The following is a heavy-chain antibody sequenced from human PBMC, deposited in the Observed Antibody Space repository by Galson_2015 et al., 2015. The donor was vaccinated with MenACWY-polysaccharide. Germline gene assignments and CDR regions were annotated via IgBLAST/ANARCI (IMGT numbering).Heavy chain of an antibody. V-gene: IGHV4-31*03. CDR3: ARGGRAVSNRNGFDP. CDR1: GDSITSGGYF. CDR2: ISYDGGT. J-gene: IGHJ5*02. D-gene: IGHD3-16*01. Sequence: LSLTCTVSGDSITSGGYFWSWIRQHPGKGLEWIASISYDGGTYYNPSLKSRVTISVDTPNNQFSLKLSSVTAADTAVYYCARGGRAVSNRNGFDPWGQGTLVTVSS.